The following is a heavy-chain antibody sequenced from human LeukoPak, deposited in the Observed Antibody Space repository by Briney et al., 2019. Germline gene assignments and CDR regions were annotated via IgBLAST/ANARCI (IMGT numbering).Heavy chain of an antibody. J-gene: IGHJ4*02. CDR1: GFSFSSYA. Sequence: GPSLRLSCAASGFSFSSYAMSWVRQAPGKGLEWVSSISGIGGMTHYTYSVKGRFTISRYNSKNTVYLQMNSLRAEDTAVYYCATPPTVTRNYWGQGTLVTVSS. V-gene: IGHV3-23*01. CDR3: ATPPTVTRNY. CDR2: ISGIGGMT. D-gene: IGHD4-17*01.